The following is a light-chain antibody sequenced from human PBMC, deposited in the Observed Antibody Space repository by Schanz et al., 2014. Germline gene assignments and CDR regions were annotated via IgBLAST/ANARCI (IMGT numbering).Light chain of an antibody. J-gene: IGKJ2*01. Sequence: EIVLTQSPATLSLSPGERATLSCRASQSVSSSYLAWYQQKPGQAPRLLIYGASNRATGIPTRFSGSGSGTDFTLTISRLEPEDFAVYYCQRRSSWPPYTFGLGTKLEIK. CDR2: GAS. CDR1: QSVSSSY. CDR3: QRRSSWPPYT. V-gene: IGKV3D-20*02.